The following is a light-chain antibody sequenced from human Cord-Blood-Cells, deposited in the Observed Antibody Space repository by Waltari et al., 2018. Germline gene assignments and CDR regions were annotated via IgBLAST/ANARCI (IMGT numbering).Light chain of an antibody. V-gene: IGLV2-8*01. CDR1: SSDVGGYNY. J-gene: IGLJ1*01. CDR3: SSYAGSNNFDV. Sequence: QSALTQPPSASGSPGQSVTISCTGTSSDVGGYNYVSWYQQHPGKAPKLMIYEVSKRPSGFPDRFSGSKSGITASLTVSGLQAEDEADYYCSSYAGSNNFDVFGTGTKVTVL. CDR2: EVS.